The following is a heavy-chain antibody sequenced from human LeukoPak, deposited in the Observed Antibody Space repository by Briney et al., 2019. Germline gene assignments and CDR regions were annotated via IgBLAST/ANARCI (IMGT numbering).Heavy chain of an antibody. CDR2: ISSSGSTI. Sequence: PGGSLRLSCAASGFSFSSYEMDWVRQAPGKGLEWVSYISSSGSTIYYADSVKGRFTISRDNAKNSLYLQMNSLRAEDTAVYYCAELGITMIGGVWGKGTTVTISS. D-gene: IGHD3-10*02. CDR3: AELGITMIGGV. V-gene: IGHV3-48*03. CDR1: GFSFSSYE. J-gene: IGHJ6*04.